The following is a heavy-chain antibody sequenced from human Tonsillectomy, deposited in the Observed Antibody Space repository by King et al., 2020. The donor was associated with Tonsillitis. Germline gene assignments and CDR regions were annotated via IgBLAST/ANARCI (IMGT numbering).Heavy chain of an antibody. J-gene: IGHJ3*02. CDR1: GFTFGDYA. V-gene: IGHV3-49*03. D-gene: IGHD3-3*01. CDR2: IRSKAYGGTT. Sequence: VQLVESGGGLVQPGRSLRLSCTASGFTFGDYAMSWFRQAPGKGLEWVGFIRSKAYGGTTEYAASVKGRFTISRDDSKSIAYLQMNSLKTEDTAEYYCTREDGLNYDFWSGYYRDAFDIWGQGTMVTVSS. CDR3: TREDGLNYDFWSGYYRDAFDI.